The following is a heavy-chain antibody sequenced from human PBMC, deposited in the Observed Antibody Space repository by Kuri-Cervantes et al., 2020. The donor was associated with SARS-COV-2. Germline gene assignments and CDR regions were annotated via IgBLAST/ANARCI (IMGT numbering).Heavy chain of an antibody. D-gene: IGHD6-13*01. J-gene: IGHJ4*02. CDR3: VRHKAAAGIVAPD. CDR2: IWYDGSNK. Sequence: GESLKISCAASGFTFSSYGLHWVRQAPGKGLEWVAVIWYDGSNKYYADSVKGRFTISRDNSKDTLYLQINSLRPEDMAVYYCVRHKAAAGIVAPDWGQGTLVTVSS. CDR1: GFTFSSYG. V-gene: IGHV3-33*08.